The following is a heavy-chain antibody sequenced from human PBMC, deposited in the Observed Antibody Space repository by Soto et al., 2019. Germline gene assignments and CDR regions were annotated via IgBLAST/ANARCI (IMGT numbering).Heavy chain of an antibody. J-gene: IGHJ3*02. Sequence: PSETLSLTCAVYGGSFSGYYWSWIRQPPGKGLEWIGEINHSGSTNYNPSLKSRVTISVDTSKNQFSLKLSSVTAADTAVYYCARGLIPIVVVVAADAFDIWGQGTMVTVSS. CDR2: INHSGST. V-gene: IGHV4-34*01. CDR3: ARGLIPIVVVVAADAFDI. CDR1: GGSFSGYY. D-gene: IGHD2-15*01.